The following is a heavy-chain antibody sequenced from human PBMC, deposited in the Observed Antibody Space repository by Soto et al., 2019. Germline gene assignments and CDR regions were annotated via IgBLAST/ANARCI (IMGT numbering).Heavy chain of an antibody. CDR3: ARDGVPSYYYGSGAPGYYYYGMDV. CDR2: ISAYNGNT. J-gene: IGHJ6*02. CDR1: GYTFTSYG. Sequence: ASVKVSCKASGYTFTSYGISWVRQAPGQGREWMGWISAYNGNTNYAQKLQGRVTMTTDTSTSTAYMELRSLRSDDTAVYYCARDGVPSYYYGSGAPGYYYYGMDVWGQGTTVTVSS. V-gene: IGHV1-18*01. D-gene: IGHD3-10*01.